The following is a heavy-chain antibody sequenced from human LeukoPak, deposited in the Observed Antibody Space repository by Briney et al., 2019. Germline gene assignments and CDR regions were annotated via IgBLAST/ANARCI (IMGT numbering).Heavy chain of an antibody. Sequence: ASVKVSCKASVYTFTSYGISWVRQAPGQGLEWMGWISAYNGNTNYAQKLQGRVTMTTDTSTSTAYMELRSLRSDDTAVYYCARGLYLLGHYGSGIQSDYWGQGTLVTVSS. CDR2: ISAYNGNT. CDR3: ARGLYLLGHYGSGIQSDY. CDR1: VYTFTSYG. J-gene: IGHJ4*02. V-gene: IGHV1-18*01. D-gene: IGHD3-10*01.